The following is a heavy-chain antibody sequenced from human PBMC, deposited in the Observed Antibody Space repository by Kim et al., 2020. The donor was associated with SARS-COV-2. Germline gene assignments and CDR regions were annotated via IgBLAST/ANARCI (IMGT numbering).Heavy chain of an antibody. CDR2: ICHDRSDK. J-gene: IGHJ4*02. D-gene: IGHD2-21*01. Sequence: GGSLRLSCAASGFTFSSFSMNWVRLAPGKGLEWVASICHDRSDKFYADSVKGRLTISRDNARNSLFLQINSLRGEDTAVYYCARGVYSASSRLAGDYPDYWGQGTLVTVSS. CDR1: GFTFSSFS. V-gene: IGHV3-21*01. CDR3: ARGVYSASSRLAGDYPDY.